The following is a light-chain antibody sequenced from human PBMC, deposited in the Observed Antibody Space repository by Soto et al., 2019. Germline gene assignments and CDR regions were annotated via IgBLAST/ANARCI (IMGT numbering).Light chain of an antibody. CDR3: RPYADSSTYV. Sequence: QSVLTQPASVSGSPGQSITISCTGASSDVGSYNLVSWYQQHPGKAPKRRIYEGSKRPSGVSNRFSGSKSGNTASLTISGLQAEDEPEYYCRPYADSSTYVFGTDTKVTV. CDR2: EGS. J-gene: IGLJ1*01. CDR1: SSDVGSYNL. V-gene: IGLV2-23*01.